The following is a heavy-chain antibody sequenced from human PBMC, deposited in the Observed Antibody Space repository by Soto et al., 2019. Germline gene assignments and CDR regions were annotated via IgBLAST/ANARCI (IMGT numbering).Heavy chain of an antibody. CDR2: VYSSGAT. CDR3: TKGPNWNYYYYGVDV. V-gene: IGHV4-4*07. J-gene: IGHJ6*02. D-gene: IGHD1-20*01. CDR1: GDSVSNYY. Sequence: SETLSLTCTVSGDSVSNYYWSWIRQPAGRGLEWIGRVYSSGATNYNPSLNGRVTMSVDTSRNQFSLGLSSVTAADTAIYYCTKGPNWNYYYYGVDVWGQGTAVTVSS.